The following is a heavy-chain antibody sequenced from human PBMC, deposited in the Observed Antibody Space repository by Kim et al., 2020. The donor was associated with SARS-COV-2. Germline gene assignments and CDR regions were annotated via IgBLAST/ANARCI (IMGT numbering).Heavy chain of an antibody. CDR2: ISWNSGSI. D-gene: IGHD6-13*01. CDR3: AKGIGSSWVAEYFQH. V-gene: IGHV3-9*01. CDR1: GFTFGDYA. Sequence: GGSLRLSCAASGFTFGDYAMHWVRQAPGKGLEWVSGISWNSGSIGYADSVKGRFTISRDNAKNSLYLQMNSLRAEDTALYYCAKGIGSSWVAEYFQHWGQGTLVTVSS. J-gene: IGHJ1*01.